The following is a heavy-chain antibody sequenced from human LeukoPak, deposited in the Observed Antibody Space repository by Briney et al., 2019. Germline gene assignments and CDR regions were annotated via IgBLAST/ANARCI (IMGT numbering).Heavy chain of an antibody. CDR3: ARVGQWPRSRTNVPDYYFDY. J-gene: IGHJ4*02. V-gene: IGHV4-38-2*02. CDR2: IYHSGST. D-gene: IGHD6-19*01. CDR1: GYSISSGYY. Sequence: YPSETLSLTCTVSGYSISSGYYWGWIRQPPGKGLEWIGNIYHSGSTYYNPSLKSRVTISVDTSKNQFSLKLSSVTAADTAVYYCARVGQWPRSRTNVPDYYFDYWGQGTLVTVSS.